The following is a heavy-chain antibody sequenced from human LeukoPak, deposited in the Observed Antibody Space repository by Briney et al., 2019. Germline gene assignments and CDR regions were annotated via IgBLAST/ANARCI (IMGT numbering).Heavy chain of an antibody. Sequence: SVKVSCKASGGTFSSYAISWVRQAPGQGLEWMGGIIPIFGTASYAQKFQGRVTITTDESTSTAYMELSSLRSEDTAVYYCARAGYSYGSGYAFDIWGQGTMVTVSS. CDR1: GGTFSSYA. CDR2: IIPIFGTA. V-gene: IGHV1-69*05. CDR3: ARAGYSYGSGYAFDI. D-gene: IGHD5-18*01. J-gene: IGHJ3*02.